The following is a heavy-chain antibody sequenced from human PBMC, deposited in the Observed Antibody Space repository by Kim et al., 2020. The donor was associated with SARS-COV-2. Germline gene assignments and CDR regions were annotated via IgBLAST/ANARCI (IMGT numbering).Heavy chain of an antibody. J-gene: IGHJ4*02. V-gene: IGHV1-2*02. CDR2: T. CDR3: ARETPAARPFDY. D-gene: IGHD6-6*01. Sequence: TSYAQKFNGRVTMTRDTSINTAYMELSGLTSDDTALFYCARETPAARPFDYWGQGTLVTVSS.